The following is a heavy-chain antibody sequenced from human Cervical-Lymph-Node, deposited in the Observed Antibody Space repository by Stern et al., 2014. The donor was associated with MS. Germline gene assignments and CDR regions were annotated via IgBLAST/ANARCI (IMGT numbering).Heavy chain of an antibody. V-gene: IGHV1-3*01. D-gene: IGHD6-13*01. CDR3: ARGRGIAAAGDFDY. CDR2: INAGNGNT. J-gene: IGHJ4*02. Sequence: QVQLVQSGAEVKKPGASVKVSCKASGYTFTSYAMHWVRQAPGQRLEWMGWINAGNGNTKYSQKFQGRVTITRDTSASTAYMELSSLRSEDTAVYYCARGRGIAAAGDFDYWGQGTLVTVSS. CDR1: GYTFTSYA.